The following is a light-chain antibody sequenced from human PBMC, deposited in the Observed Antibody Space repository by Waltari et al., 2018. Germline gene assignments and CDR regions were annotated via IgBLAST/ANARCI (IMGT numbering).Light chain of an antibody. Sequence: QSVLTQPPSASETPGQRVTIPCSGSSSNIGNNPVDWYQQLPGTAPKLLIYSDHQRPSGVPGRFSGSKSVTSASLAISGLQSEDEADYYCAAWDDSLNGWVFGGGTKLTVL. J-gene: IGLJ3*02. CDR2: SDH. CDR3: AAWDDSLNGWV. V-gene: IGLV1-44*01. CDR1: SSNIGNNP.